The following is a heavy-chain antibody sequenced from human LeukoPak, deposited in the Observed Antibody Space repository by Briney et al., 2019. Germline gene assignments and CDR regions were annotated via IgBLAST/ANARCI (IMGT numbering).Heavy chain of an antibody. CDR2: IYSGGST. V-gene: IGHV3-53*01. CDR1: GFTVSSNY. CDR3: AKDYYYDSSGYYWVYDY. J-gene: IGHJ4*02. D-gene: IGHD3-22*01. Sequence: GGSLRLSCAASGFTVSSNYMSWVRQAPGKGLEWVSVIYSGGSTYYADSVKGRFTISRDNSKNTLYLQMNSLRAEDTAVYYCAKDYYYDSSGYYWVYDYWGQGTLVTVSS.